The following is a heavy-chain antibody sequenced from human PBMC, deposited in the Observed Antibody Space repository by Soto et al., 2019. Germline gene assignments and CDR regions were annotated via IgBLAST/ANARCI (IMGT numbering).Heavy chain of an antibody. CDR3: AKDPADYIWGTFRSHYMAV. D-gene: IGHD3-16*02. V-gene: IGHV3-23*01. J-gene: IGHJ6*03. CDR2: ISGSGGST. CDR1: GFSFSTYA. Sequence: GGSLRLSCAVSGFSFSTYAMSWVRQAPGKGLEWVSGISGSGGSTYYAGTVKGRFTISRDNSKNTLFLQMNSLTAEDTAIYYCAKDPADYIWGTFRSHYMAVWGKGTTVTVSS.